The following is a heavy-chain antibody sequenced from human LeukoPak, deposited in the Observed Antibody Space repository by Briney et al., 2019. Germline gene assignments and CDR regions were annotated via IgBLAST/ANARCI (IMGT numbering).Heavy chain of an antibody. D-gene: IGHD2-21*01. CDR1: GFTFSSYA. Sequence: GGSLRLSCAASGFTFSSYAMHWVRQAPGKGLEWVAVISYDGSNKYYADSVKGRFTISRDNSKNTLYLQMNSLRAEDTAVYYCARDRSIVVVILDYWGQGTLVTVSS. CDR3: ARDRSIVVVILDY. V-gene: IGHV3-30*04. J-gene: IGHJ4*02. CDR2: ISYDGSNK.